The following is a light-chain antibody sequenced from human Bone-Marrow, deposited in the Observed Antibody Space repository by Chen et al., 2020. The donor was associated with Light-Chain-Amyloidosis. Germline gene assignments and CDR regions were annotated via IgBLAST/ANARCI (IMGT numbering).Light chain of an antibody. CDR3: SSFTSSSSYV. J-gene: IGLJ1*01. CDR2: AVS. V-gene: IGLV2-14*01. Sequence: QSALTQPASVSGSPGPSITISCTGTSGDVGTYNYVSWYQQHPGKAPKVMIYAVSNRPSGVSNRCSGSKSGNTASLTSSGLQAEDEADYYCSSFTSSSSYVFGPGTKVTVL. CDR1: SGDVGTYNY.